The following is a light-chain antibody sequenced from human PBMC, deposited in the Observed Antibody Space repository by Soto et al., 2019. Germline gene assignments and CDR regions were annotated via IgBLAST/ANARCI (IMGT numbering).Light chain of an antibody. CDR3: SSYTASSTLV. CDR2: AIS. V-gene: IGLV2-14*01. J-gene: IGLJ2*01. CDR1: SSNVGGYNY. Sequence: QSALTQPASVSGSPGQSITISCVGSSSNVGGYNYVSWYQQHPGKAPKLLIYAISNRPSGVSNRFSGSRSGNTASLTISGLQTEDEADYYCSSYTASSTLVFGGGTKVTVL.